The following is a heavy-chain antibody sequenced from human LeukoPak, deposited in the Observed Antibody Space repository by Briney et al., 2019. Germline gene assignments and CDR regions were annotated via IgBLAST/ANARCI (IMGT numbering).Heavy chain of an antibody. J-gene: IGHJ4*02. V-gene: IGHV3-53*05. Sequence: PGGSLRLSCAASGFTVSSNYMNWVRQAPGKGLEWVSVIYSGGSIYHADSVKGRFTISRDNAKNSLYLQMNGLRAEDTALYYCAKDIGVRGVRGLFDYWGQGTLVTVSS. CDR3: AKDIGVRGVRGLFDY. D-gene: IGHD3-10*01. CDR2: IYSGGSI. CDR1: GFTVSSNY.